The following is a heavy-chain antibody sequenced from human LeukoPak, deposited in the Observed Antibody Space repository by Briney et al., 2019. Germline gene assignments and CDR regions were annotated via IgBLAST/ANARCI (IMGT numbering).Heavy chain of an antibody. J-gene: IGHJ4*02. D-gene: IGHD6-19*01. Sequence: APVKVSCKASGYTFTSYDINWVRQAPGQGLEWMGWISAYNGNTNYAQKLQGRVTMTTDTSTSTAYMELRSLRSDDTAVYYCARAGAYSSGWYKDYWGQGTLVTVSS. V-gene: IGHV1-18*01. CDR3: ARAGAYSSGWYKDY. CDR2: ISAYNGNT. CDR1: GYTFTSYD.